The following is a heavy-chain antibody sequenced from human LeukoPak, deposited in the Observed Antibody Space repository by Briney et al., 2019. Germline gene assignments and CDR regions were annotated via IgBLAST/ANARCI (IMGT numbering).Heavy chain of an antibody. Sequence: GASVKVSCKASGGTFSSYAISWVRQAPGQGLEWMGGIIPIFGTANYAQKFQGRVTITADESTSTAYMELSSLRSEDTAVYYCARDTGIAAAGGSYYYYGMDVWGKGTTATVSS. CDR1: GGTFSSYA. CDR3: ARDTGIAAAGGSYYYYGMDV. CDR2: IIPIFGTA. J-gene: IGHJ6*04. V-gene: IGHV1-69*01. D-gene: IGHD6-13*01.